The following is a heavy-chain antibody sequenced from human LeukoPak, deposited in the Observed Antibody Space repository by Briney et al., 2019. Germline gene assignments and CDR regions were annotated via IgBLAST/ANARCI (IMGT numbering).Heavy chain of an antibody. CDR1: GFTFSSYG. Sequence: GGSLRLSCAASGFTFSSYGMHWVRQAPGKGLEWVVVIWYDGSKKYYADSVKGRLTISRDNSKNTLYLQMNSLRAEDTAVYYCVSDHTGHDDYWGQGTLVTVSS. V-gene: IGHV3-33*01. D-gene: IGHD1-1*01. J-gene: IGHJ4*02. CDR3: VSDHTGHDDY. CDR2: IWYDGSKK.